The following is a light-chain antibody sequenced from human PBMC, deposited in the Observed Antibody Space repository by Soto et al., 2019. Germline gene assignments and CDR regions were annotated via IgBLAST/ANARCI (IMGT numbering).Light chain of an antibody. Sequence: EIVLTQSPGTLSLSPGERATLSCRASQSVSNNYLAWYQQKPGQAPSLLIFGASNRAPDIPDRFSGSGSGTDFTLTISRLEPEDFAVYYCHQYDSWTFGQGTKVDIK. CDR2: GAS. CDR3: HQYDSWT. J-gene: IGKJ1*01. V-gene: IGKV3-20*01. CDR1: QSVSNNY.